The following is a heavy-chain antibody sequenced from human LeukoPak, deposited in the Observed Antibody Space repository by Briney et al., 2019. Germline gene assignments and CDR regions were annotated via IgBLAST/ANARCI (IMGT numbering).Heavy chain of an antibody. CDR3: AKMGIAVAGTADY. D-gene: IGHD6-13*01. J-gene: IGHJ4*02. Sequence: PGGSLRLSCAASGFTVSSNYMSWVRQAPGKGLEGVSVIYSGGSTYYADSVKGRFTISRDNSKNTLYLQMNSLRAEDTAVYYCAKMGIAVAGTADYWGQGTLVTVSS. CDR1: GFTVSSNY. CDR2: IYSGGST. V-gene: IGHV3-53*01.